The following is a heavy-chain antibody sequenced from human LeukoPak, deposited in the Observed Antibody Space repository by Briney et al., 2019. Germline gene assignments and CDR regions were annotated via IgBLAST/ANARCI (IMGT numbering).Heavy chain of an antibody. Sequence: PGGSLRLSCAASGFTFSSSAMSWVRQAPGKGLEWVSFISGSGDSTYYADSVKGRFTISRDNSKTTLYLQMNSLRAEDTAVYFCAKYGYITMLRGVPDYWGQGTLVTVSS. CDR1: GFTFSSSA. V-gene: IGHV3-23*01. J-gene: IGHJ4*02. D-gene: IGHD3-10*01. CDR3: AKYGYITMLRGVPDY. CDR2: ISGSGDST.